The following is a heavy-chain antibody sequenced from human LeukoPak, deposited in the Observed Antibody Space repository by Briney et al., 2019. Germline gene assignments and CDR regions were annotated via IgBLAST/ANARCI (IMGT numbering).Heavy chain of an antibody. V-gene: IGHV3-48*01. CDR1: GFTFSSYR. CDR3: AKLGAGNYYYYYMDV. Sequence: GGSLRLSCAASGFTFSSYRMNWVRQAPGKGLEWVSYISSSSSTIYYADSVKGRFTISRDNSKNTLYLQMNSLRAEDTAVYYCAKLGAGNYYYYYMDVWGKGTTVTISS. J-gene: IGHJ6*03. CDR2: ISSSSSTI. D-gene: IGHD1-26*01.